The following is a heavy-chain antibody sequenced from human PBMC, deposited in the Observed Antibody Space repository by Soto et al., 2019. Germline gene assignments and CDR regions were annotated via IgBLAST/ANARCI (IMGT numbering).Heavy chain of an antibody. J-gene: IGHJ1*01. D-gene: IGHD3-22*01. CDR2: ISSSGSTI. V-gene: IGHV3-48*03. Sequence: PGGSLRLSCAASGFTFSSYEMNWVRQAPGKGLEWVSYISSSGSTIYYADSVKGRFTISRDNAKNSLYLQMNSLRAEDTAVYYCARGTNPLRYYDSSGYPHWGQGTLVTVSS. CDR1: GFTFSSYE. CDR3: ARGTNPLRYYDSSGYPH.